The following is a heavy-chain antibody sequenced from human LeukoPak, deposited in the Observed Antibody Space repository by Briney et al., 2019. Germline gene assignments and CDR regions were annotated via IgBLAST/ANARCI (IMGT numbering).Heavy chain of an antibody. CDR3: ARDGLRVYYGMDV. D-gene: IGHD3-10*01. J-gene: IGHJ6*02. Sequence: ASVKVSCKASGYTFTSYDVHWVRQATGQGLEWMGWLNPNSGNTGYSQKFQGRVTMTTDTSTSTAYMELRSLRSDDTAVYYCARDGLRVYYGMDVWGQGTTVTVSS. CDR1: GYTFTSYD. CDR2: LNPNSGNT. V-gene: IGHV1-8*01.